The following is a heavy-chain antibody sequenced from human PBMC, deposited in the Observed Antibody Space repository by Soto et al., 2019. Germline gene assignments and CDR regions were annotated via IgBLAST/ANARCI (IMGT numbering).Heavy chain of an antibody. J-gene: IGHJ4*02. Sequence: LRLSCTASGFTVKNYAMSWVRQAPGKGLEWVSSISGTGGTTYFLDSVKGRFTISRDNSKNTLYLQMNSLRAEDTAVYYCAKDRIGFLDWGPRFDFWGQGTLVTVSS. V-gene: IGHV3-23*01. CDR2: ISGTGGTT. CDR3: AKDRIGFLDWGPRFDF. CDR1: GFTVKNYA. D-gene: IGHD3-3*01.